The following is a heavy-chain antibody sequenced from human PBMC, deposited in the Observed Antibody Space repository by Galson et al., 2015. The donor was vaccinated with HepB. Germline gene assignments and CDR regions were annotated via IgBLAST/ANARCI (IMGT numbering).Heavy chain of an antibody. D-gene: IGHD3-10*01. Sequence: SLRLSCAASGFTFDDYGMSWVRQAPGKGLEWVSGINWNGGSTGYADSVKGRFTISRDNAKNSLYLQMNSLRAEDTALYYCVTYGSGSLAHQQFDYWGQGTLVTVSS. J-gene: IGHJ4*02. CDR1: GFTFDDYG. V-gene: IGHV3-20*04. CDR2: INWNGGST. CDR3: VTYGSGSLAHQQFDY.